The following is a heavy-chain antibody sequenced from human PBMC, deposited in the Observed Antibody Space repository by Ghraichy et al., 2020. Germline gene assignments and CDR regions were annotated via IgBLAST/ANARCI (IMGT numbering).Heavy chain of an antibody. CDR2: INPNSGGT. CDR1: GYTFTGYY. D-gene: IGHD3-9*01. V-gene: IGHV1-2*02. Sequence: ASVKVSCKASGYTFTGYYMHWVRQAPGQGLEWMGWINPNSGGTNYAQKFQGRVTMTRDTSISTAYMELSRLRSDDTAVYYCARDHDIFEDGRGAFDIWGQGTMVTVSS. CDR3: ARDHDIFEDGRGAFDI. J-gene: IGHJ3*02.